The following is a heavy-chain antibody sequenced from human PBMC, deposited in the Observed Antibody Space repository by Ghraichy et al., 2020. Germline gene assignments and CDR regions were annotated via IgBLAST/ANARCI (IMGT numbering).Heavy chain of an antibody. V-gene: IGHV6-1*01. CDR3: ASGGIYYWAFGV. D-gene: IGHD1-26*01. J-gene: IGHJ3*01. Sequence: SQTLSLTCAISGDSVTSNRDSWSWIRQSPSRGLEWLGRTYYRSKWYVDSALSVKGRIAINPDTSRNQISLHLNSVTPEDTAVYFCASGGIYYWAFGVWGQGTVVIVSS. CDR1: GDSVTSNRDS. CDR2: TYYRSKWYV.